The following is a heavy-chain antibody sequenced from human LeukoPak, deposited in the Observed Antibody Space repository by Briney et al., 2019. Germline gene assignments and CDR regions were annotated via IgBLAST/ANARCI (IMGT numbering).Heavy chain of an antibody. CDR3: ARRGGSYYDNWLDP. J-gene: IGHJ5*02. D-gene: IGHD1-26*01. Sequence: SETLSLTCTVSGGSISSSSYYWGWIRQPPGKGLEWIGSIYYSGSTYYNPSLKSRVTISVDTSKNQFSLKLSSVTAADTAVYYCARRGGSYYDNWLDPWGQGTLVTVSS. CDR2: IYYSGST. V-gene: IGHV4-39*01. CDR1: GGSISSSSYY.